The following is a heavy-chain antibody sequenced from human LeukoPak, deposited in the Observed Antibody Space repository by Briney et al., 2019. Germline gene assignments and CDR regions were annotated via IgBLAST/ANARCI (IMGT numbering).Heavy chain of an antibody. CDR3: ARVFSERYFDWLSPSGY. J-gene: IGHJ4*02. Sequence: GGSLRLSCAASGFIFRDFAMHWVRQAPGKGLECVAVMSYDGKNKYYADSVKGRFTISRDNSKNTLYLRMNSLRTEDTAVYYCARVFSERYFDWLSPSGYWGQGTPVTVSS. D-gene: IGHD3-9*01. V-gene: IGHV3-30*04. CDR2: MSYDGKNK. CDR1: GFIFRDFA.